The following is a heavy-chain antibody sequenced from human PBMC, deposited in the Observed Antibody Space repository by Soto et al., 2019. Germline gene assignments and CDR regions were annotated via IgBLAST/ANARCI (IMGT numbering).Heavy chain of an antibody. CDR3: ARDRITMVRVPKKPNWFDP. D-gene: IGHD3-10*01. Sequence: EVQLVESGGGLVQPGGSLRLSCAASGFTFSSYWMHWVRQAPGKGLVWVSRINSDGSSTSYADSVKGRFTISRDNAKNTLYLQMNSLRAEDTAVYYCARDRITMVRVPKKPNWFDPWGQGTLVTVSS. V-gene: IGHV3-74*01. CDR2: INSDGSST. J-gene: IGHJ5*02. CDR1: GFTFSSYW.